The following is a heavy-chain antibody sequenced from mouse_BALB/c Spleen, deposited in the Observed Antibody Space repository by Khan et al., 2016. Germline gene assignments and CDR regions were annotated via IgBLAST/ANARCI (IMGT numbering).Heavy chain of an antibody. V-gene: IGHV3-2*02. J-gene: IGHJ4*01. CDR2: ISYSGST. Sequence: EVQLQESGPGLVKPSQSLSLTCTVTGYSITSDYAWNWIRQFPGNKLEWMAYISYSGSTRYYPSLKSRISVTRDTSKNQFFLHLNSVTTEDTVTYYCARTPTAYFAMDYWGQGTSVTVSS. D-gene: IGHD1-2*01. CDR1: GYSITSDYA. CDR3: ARTPTAYFAMDY.